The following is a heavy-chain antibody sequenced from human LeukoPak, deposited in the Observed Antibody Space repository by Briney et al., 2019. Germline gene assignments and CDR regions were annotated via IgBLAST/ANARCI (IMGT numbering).Heavy chain of an antibody. Sequence: GRSLRLSCAASGFPFSDYGMYWVRQAPGKGLEWVSVIYSGGSTYSADSVKGRFTISRDNAKNTLYLQMNSLRAEDTAVYYCARDGSTAMVPYYFDYWGQGTLVTVSS. V-gene: IGHV3-66*01. CDR1: GFPFSDYG. CDR3: ARDGSTAMVPYYFDY. CDR2: IYSGGST. J-gene: IGHJ4*02. D-gene: IGHD5-18*01.